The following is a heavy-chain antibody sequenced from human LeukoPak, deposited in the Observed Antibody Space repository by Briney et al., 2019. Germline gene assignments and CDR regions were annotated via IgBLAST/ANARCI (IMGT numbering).Heavy chain of an antibody. CDR3: ARDDGSGWYSSIDY. V-gene: IGHV4-39*07. D-gene: IGHD6-19*01. Sequence: PSETLSLTCTVSGGSISSSSYYWGWIRQPPGKGLEWIGSIYYSGSTYYNPSLKSRVTISVDTSKNQFSLKLSSVTAADTAVYYCARDDGSGWYSSIDYWGQGTLVTVSS. J-gene: IGHJ4*02. CDR2: IYYSGST. CDR1: GGSISSSSYY.